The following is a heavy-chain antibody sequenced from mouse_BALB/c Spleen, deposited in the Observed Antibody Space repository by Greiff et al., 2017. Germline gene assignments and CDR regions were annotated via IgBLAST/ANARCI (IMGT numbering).Heavy chain of an antibody. J-gene: IGHJ2*01. D-gene: IGHD1-1*01. CDR2: ISSSSSTI. Sequence: EVKLVESGGGLVQPGGSRKLSCAASGFTFSSFGMHWVRQAPEKGLEWVAYISSSSSTIYYADTVKGRFTISRDNPKNTLFLQMTSLRSEDTAMYYCARYGSSFDYWGQGTTLTVSS. V-gene: IGHV5-17*02. CDR1: GFTFSSFG. CDR3: ARYGSSFDY.